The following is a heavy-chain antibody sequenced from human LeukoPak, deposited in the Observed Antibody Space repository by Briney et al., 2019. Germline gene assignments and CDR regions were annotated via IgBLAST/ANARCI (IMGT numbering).Heavy chain of an antibody. J-gene: IGHJ4*02. Sequence: GGSLRLSCAASGLTFSNYGMHWVRQAPGKGLEWVAFIRLDGSNRYYVDSVRGRFTISRDNSKNTLYLQMNSLRTDDTAVYYCAKDLELYFAFDYWGQGTLVTVSS. V-gene: IGHV3-30*02. CDR3: AKDLELYFAFDY. CDR2: IRLDGSNR. D-gene: IGHD1-7*01. CDR1: GLTFSNYG.